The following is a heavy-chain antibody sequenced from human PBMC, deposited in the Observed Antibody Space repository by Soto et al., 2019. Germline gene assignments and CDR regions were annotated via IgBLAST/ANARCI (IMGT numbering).Heavy chain of an antibody. CDR1: GFTFSSYG. CDR2: IWYDGSNK. D-gene: IGHD3-10*01. Sequence: QVQLVESGGGVVQPGRSLRLSCAASGFTFSSYGMHWVRQAPGKGLEWVAVIWYDGSNKYYADSVKGRFTISRDNSKNTLSLQMNSLRAEDTAVYYCAEAVRGYWGQGTLVTVSS. V-gene: IGHV3-33*01. CDR3: AEAVRGY. J-gene: IGHJ4*02.